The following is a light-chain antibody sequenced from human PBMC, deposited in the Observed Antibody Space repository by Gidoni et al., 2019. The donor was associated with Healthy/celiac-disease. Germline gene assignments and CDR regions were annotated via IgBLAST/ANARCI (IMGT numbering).Light chain of an antibody. CDR2: DAS. CDR3: QQRSNWPPNT. V-gene: IGKV3-11*01. J-gene: IGKJ2*01. Sequence: EIFLPQSPATLSLSPGEGATLSCRASQSVSSYLAWYQQKPGQAPRLLIYDASNRATGIPARFSGSGSGTDFTLTISSLEPEDFAVYYCQQRSNWPPNTFGQGTKLEIK. CDR1: QSVSSY.